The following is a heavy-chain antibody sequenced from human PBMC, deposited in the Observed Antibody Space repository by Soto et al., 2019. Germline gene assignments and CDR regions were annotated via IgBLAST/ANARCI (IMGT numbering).Heavy chain of an antibody. D-gene: IGHD2-2*01. J-gene: IGHJ6*02. CDR1: GFTFNSHG. V-gene: IGHV3-30*03. Sequence: QVQLVEAGGGVVQPGRSLRLSCGASGFTFNSHGMHWVRQAPGKGLEWVAVISYEGSNNFYAESVKGRFTISRDNSKNTLYLQMNSLRREDTAVYYCARGAEYQLLSRDYFYGMDVWRQGTTVTVSS. CDR2: ISYEGSNN. CDR3: ARGAEYQLLSRDYFYGMDV.